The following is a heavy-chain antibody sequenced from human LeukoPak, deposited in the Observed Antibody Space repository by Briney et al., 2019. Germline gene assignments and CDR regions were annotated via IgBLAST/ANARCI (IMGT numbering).Heavy chain of an antibody. CDR1: GGSISSSTYD. CDR2: ITYSGST. V-gene: IGHV4-39*07. J-gene: IGHJ4*02. D-gene: IGHD6-13*01. CDR3: ARGVSSSWYGDFDY. Sequence: SETLSLTCTVSGGSISSSTYDWGWIRQSPGKGLEWIGSITYSGSTYYNPSLKSRVTISVDTSKNQFSLKLSSVTAADTAVYYCARGVSSSWYGDFDYWGQGTLVTVSS.